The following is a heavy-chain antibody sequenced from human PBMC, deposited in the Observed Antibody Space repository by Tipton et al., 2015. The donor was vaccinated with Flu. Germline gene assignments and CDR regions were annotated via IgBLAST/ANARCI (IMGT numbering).Heavy chain of an antibody. D-gene: IGHD5-24*01. CDR1: GFTFSSYD. Sequence: SLRLSCVASGFTFSSYDMHWVRQPTGKGLEWVSTIETAGDTYYAASVKGRFTISRENAKNSFYLQMNSLRVGDTAVYYCAKGMARPMDVWGKGTTVTVSS. CDR2: IETAGDT. V-gene: IGHV3-13*01. CDR3: AKGMARPMDV. J-gene: IGHJ6*04.